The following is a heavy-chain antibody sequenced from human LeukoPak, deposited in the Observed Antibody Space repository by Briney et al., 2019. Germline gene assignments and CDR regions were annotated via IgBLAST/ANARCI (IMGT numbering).Heavy chain of an antibody. CDR1: GGSFSGYY. V-gene: IGHV4-34*01. D-gene: IGHD3-10*01. Sequence: SETLSLTCADYGGSFSGYYWSWIRQPPGKGVQWIGEINHSGSTNYNPSLKSRVTISVDTSKNQFSLKLSSVTAADTGVYYCARGLTYYYGSGSPRRFDPWGQGTLVTVSS. J-gene: IGHJ5*02. CDR2: INHSGST. CDR3: ARGLTYYYGSGSPRRFDP.